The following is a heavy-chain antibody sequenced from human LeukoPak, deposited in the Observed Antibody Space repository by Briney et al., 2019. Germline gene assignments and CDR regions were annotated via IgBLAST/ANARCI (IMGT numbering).Heavy chain of an antibody. V-gene: IGHV3-9*03. J-gene: IGHJ3*02. CDR2: ISWNSGSI. Sequence: GGSLRPSCAASGFTFDDSAMRSVRQAPGKGLEWVSGISWNSGSIGYADSVKGRFTISRDNAKNSLYLQMNSLRAEDMALYYCARNTGRDYAEAFLISGQGEMVTVSS. D-gene: IGHD4-17*01. CDR3: ARNTGRDYAEAFLI. CDR1: GFTFDDSA.